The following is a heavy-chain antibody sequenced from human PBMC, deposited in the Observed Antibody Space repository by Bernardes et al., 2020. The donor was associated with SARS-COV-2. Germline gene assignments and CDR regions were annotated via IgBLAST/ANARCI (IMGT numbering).Heavy chain of an antibody. D-gene: IGHD2-2*01. V-gene: IGHV4-39*01. J-gene: IGHJ6*02. CDR1: GGSSSSSSYY. CDR2: IHYSGNT. CDR3: ARLTSGYYYNAMDV. Sequence: SETLSLTCTVSGGSSSSSSYYWGWIRQPPGKGLEWIGSIHYSGNTYYNPSLKSRVTISVDTSKNQFSLKLNSVTAADTAVYYCARLTSGYYYNAMDVWGQGTTVTVSS.